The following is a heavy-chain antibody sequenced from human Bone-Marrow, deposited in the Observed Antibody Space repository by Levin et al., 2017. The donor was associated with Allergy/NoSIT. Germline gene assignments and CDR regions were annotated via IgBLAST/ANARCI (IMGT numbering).Heavy chain of an antibody. CDR3: ARGAAPEALLFWFDP. J-gene: IGHJ5*02. D-gene: IGHD6-13*01. V-gene: IGHV3-64*01. CDR2: LSSDGETT. Sequence: GGSLRLSCVADGFTLSNHAMHWVRQAPGKGLEYVSALSSDGETTYYASSVKGRFTISRDTSKNTLYLQMASLRLEDVAVYFCARGAAPEALLFWFDPWGQGTPVIFSS. CDR1: GFTLSNHA.